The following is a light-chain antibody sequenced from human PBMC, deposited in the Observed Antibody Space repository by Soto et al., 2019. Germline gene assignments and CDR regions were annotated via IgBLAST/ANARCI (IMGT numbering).Light chain of an antibody. V-gene: IGLV2-14*01. CDR2: DVS. CDR1: SSDVGGYNY. Sequence: QSALTQPASVSGSPGQSITISCTGTSSDVGGYNYGSWYQQHPGKAPKLMIYDVSNRPSGVSNRFSGSKSGNTASLTISGLQAEDEADYYCSSYTSSSTFVVFGVGTQLTVL. CDR3: SSYTSSSTFVV. J-gene: IGLJ2*01.